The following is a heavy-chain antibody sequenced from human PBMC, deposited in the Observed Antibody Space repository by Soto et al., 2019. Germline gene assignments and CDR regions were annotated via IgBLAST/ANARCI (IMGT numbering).Heavy chain of an antibody. J-gene: IGHJ6*02. D-gene: IGHD4-17*01. CDR1: CGSISSGPYY. Sequence: QVQLQESGPGLVKPSETLSLTCTVSCGSISSGPYYWGWIRQPPGKGLEWIGFIYYSGSAYYNPSLKSRVTISIDTSKNQFSLKLTSVTAADTAVFYCARHGVDYGDYASYYYYGMDVWGRGTTVTVSS. CDR2: IYYSGSA. CDR3: ARHGVDYGDYASYYYYGMDV. V-gene: IGHV4-39*01.